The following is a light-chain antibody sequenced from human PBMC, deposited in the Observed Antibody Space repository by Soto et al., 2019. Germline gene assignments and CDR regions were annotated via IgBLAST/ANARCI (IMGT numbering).Light chain of an antibody. V-gene: IGKV3-20*01. CDR1: QSVRSTY. J-gene: IGKJ2*01. CDR2: GAS. Sequence: EVVLTQSPGTLSLSPGERAALSCRASQSVRSTYLAWYQQKPGQAPRLLIYGASSRANGIPDRFSGSGSGTDFTLTISRLEPEDFAVYYCQLYGSPPLYTFGQGTKLEI. CDR3: QLYGSPPLYT.